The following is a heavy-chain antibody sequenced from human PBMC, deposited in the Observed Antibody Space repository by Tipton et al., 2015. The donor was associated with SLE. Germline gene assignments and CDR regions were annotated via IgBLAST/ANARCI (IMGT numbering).Heavy chain of an antibody. D-gene: IGHD6-19*01. J-gene: IGHJ6*02. CDR1: GFTFSSYD. Sequence: VQLVQSGGGLVQPGGSLRLSCAASGFTFSSYDMHWVRQATGKGLEWVSAIGTAGDTYCPGSVKGRFTISRENAKNSLYLQMNSLRAGDTAVYYCARGLAVAGYYYYYGMDVWGQGTTVTVSS. CDR3: ARGLAVAGYYYYYGMDV. CDR2: IGTAGDT. V-gene: IGHV3-13*04.